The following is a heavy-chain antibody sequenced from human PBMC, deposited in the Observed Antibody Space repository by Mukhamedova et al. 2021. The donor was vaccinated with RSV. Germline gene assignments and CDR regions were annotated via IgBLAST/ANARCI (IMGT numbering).Heavy chain of an antibody. CDR3: AIDGGNSGYDLFDY. D-gene: IGHD5-12*01. Sequence: DSVKGRFTISRDNARNSLYLQMNSLRTEDTALYYCAIDGGNSGYDLFDYWGQGTLVTVSS. V-gene: IGHV3-7*01. J-gene: IGHJ4*02.